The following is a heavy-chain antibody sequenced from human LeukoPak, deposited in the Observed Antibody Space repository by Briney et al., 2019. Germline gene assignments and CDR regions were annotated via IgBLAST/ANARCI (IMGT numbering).Heavy chain of an antibody. J-gene: IGHJ5*02. D-gene: IGHD6-19*01. CDR2: MYPNGNF. V-gene: IGHV4-61*02. CDR1: GGSVNTHTYF. CDR3: ARGAGQWLGPFDP. Sequence: SETLSLTCTVSGGSVNTHTYFWNWIRQPAGKGLEWIGRMYPNGNFNYNPSLKSRVTISIDTSKNQFSLKLTSVTAADTAVYYCARGAGQWLGPFDPWGQGILVTVSS.